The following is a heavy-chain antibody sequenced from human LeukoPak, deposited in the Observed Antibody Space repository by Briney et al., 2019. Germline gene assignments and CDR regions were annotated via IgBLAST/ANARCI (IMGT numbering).Heavy chain of an antibody. CDR2: INPNNGGT. J-gene: IGHJ4*02. Sequence: ASVKVSCKASGYTFTGYFIHWVRQAPGQGLEWMGWINPNNGGTKYAQKFQDRMTMTRDASISTAYMELSRLRSDDTTVYYCARGRHYDSNGYYAAFYFDDWGQGTLVTVSS. D-gene: IGHD3-22*01. V-gene: IGHV1-2*02. CDR3: ARGRHYDSNGYYAAFYFDD. CDR1: GYTFTGYF.